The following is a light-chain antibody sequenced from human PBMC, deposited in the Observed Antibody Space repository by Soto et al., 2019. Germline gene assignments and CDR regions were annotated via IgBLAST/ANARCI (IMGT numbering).Light chain of an antibody. CDR2: DDT. J-gene: IGLJ1*01. Sequence: SYELTQPPSVSVAPGQTASITCGEDNIGSKSVHWYQQKPGQAPVLVVYDDTDRPSGIPERFSGSKSGTSASLAITGLQAEDEADYYCQSYDSSLSGSGVFGTGTKLTVL. V-gene: IGLV3-21*02. CDR3: QSYDSSLSGSGV. CDR1: NIGSKS.